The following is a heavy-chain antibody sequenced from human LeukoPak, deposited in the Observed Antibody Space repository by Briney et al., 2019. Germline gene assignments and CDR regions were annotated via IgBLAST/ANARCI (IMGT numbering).Heavy chain of an antibody. V-gene: IGHV3-7*03. Sequence: GGSLTLSCAPSGFTLRSYWMSWVRPAPGKGLEWVANIKQDGSEKYYVDSVKGRFTISRDNAKNSLYLQMNSLRAEDTAVYYCASKPPRDYWGQGTLGTVSS. CDR2: IKQDGSEK. CDR3: ASKPPRDY. J-gene: IGHJ4*02. CDR1: GFTLRSYW.